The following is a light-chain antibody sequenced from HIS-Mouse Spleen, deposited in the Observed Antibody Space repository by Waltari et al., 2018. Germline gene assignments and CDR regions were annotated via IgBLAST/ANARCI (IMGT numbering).Light chain of an antibody. J-gene: IGLJ2*01. CDR3: CSYAGSSTRVV. V-gene: IGLV2-23*01. Sequence: QSALTQPASVSGSPGQSITISCTGTISDVGSYNLVSWYQQHPGKPPKLMIYEGSKRPSGVSNRFSGSKSGNTASLTISGLQAEDEADYYCCSYAGSSTRVVFGGGTKLTVL. CDR2: EGS. CDR1: ISDVGSYNL.